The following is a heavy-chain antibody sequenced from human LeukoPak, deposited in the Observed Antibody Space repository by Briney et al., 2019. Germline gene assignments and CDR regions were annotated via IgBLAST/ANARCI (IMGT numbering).Heavy chain of an antibody. CDR1: RGSYSTYY. CDR2: INHSGTI. Sequence: SETLSLTCSVYRGSYSTYYWSWIRQPPGKGLEWIGEINHSGTINCNPSLESRVTISVDTSKNQLSLKLRSVTAADTAVYYCAANPHRDGPLNYWGQGTLVTVSS. CDR3: AANPHRDGPLNY. D-gene: IGHD5-24*01. J-gene: IGHJ4*02. V-gene: IGHV4-34*01.